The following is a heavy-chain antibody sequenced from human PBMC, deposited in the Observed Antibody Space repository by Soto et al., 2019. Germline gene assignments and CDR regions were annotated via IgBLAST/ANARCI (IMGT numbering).Heavy chain of an antibody. Sequence: GASVKVSCKASGGTFSSYAISWVRQAPGQGLEWMGGIIPIFGTANYAQKFQGRVTITADESTSTAYMELSSLRSEDTAVYYCARGSAGAEYSSSWYVDYWGQGTLVTVSS. CDR3: ARGSAGAEYSSSWYVDY. CDR2: IIPIFGTA. V-gene: IGHV1-69*13. CDR1: GGTFSSYA. D-gene: IGHD6-13*01. J-gene: IGHJ4*02.